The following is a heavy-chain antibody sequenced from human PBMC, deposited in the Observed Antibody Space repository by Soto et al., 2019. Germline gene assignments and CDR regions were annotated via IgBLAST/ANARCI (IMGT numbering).Heavy chain of an antibody. CDR1: GFTLSSYG. CDR3: AKESMAYSSSWMGSAFDI. J-gene: IGHJ3*02. V-gene: IGHV3-30*18. D-gene: IGHD6-13*01. CDR2: ISYDGSNK. Sequence: HPGGSLRLSCAASGFTLSSYGMHWVRQAPGKGLEWVAVISYDGSNKYYADSVKGRFTISRDNSKNTLYLQMNSLRAEDTAVYYCAKESMAYSSSWMGSAFDIWGQGTMVTVSS.